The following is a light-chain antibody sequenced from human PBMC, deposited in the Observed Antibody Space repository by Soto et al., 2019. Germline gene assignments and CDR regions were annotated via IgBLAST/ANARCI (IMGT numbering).Light chain of an antibody. CDR2: KAS. CDR1: QSISSW. V-gene: IGKV1-5*03. CDR3: QQYNSYPLT. J-gene: IGKJ4*01. Sequence: DIQMTQSPSTLSASVGDRFTMTCRASQSISSWLAWYQQKPGKAPKLLIYKASSLESGVPSRFSGSGSGTEFTLTISSLQPDDFATYYCQQYNSYPLTFGGGTKVDIK.